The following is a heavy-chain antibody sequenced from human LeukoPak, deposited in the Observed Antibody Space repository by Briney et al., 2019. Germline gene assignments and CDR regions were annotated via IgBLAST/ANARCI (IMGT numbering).Heavy chain of an antibody. CDR2: IRYDESNK. V-gene: IGHV3-30*02. Sequence: GGSLRLSCAASGFAFSNYDMHWVRQAPGQGLEWVAFIRYDESNKYYVDSVKGRFTISRDNSQNTLYLQMNSLRPEDTAVYYCAKVANRGVDFDYWGQGTLVTVSS. CDR3: AKVANRGVDFDY. J-gene: IGHJ4*02. CDR1: GFAFSNYD. D-gene: IGHD7-27*01.